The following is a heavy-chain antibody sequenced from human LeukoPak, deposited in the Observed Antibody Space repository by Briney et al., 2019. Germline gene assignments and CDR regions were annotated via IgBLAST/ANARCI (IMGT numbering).Heavy chain of an antibody. J-gene: IGHJ4*02. CDR2: ISAYNGNT. V-gene: IGHV1-18*01. CDR3: ARDHVAMAGIPDY. Sequence: ASVKVSCKASGYTFTSYGISWVRQAPGQGLEWMGWISAYNGNTKYAQKFQGRVIMTTDTSTSTAYTELRSLRSDDTAVYYCARDHVAMAGIPDYWGQGTLVTVSS. CDR1: GYTFTSYG. D-gene: IGHD6-19*01.